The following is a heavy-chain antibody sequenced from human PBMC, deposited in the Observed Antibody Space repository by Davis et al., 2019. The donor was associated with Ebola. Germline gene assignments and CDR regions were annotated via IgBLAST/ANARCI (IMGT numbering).Heavy chain of an antibody. Sequence: GGSLRLSCAASGFTFTNHAIHWVRQAPGKGLEWVVLISYDGSTKFYADSVKGQFTISRDNAKSTVYLQMNSLRAEDTAVYYCARYASSSVPFDYWGQGTLVTVSS. V-gene: IGHV3-30*04. D-gene: IGHD6-6*01. CDR3: ARYASSSVPFDY. CDR2: ISYDGSTK. CDR1: GFTFTNHA. J-gene: IGHJ4*02.